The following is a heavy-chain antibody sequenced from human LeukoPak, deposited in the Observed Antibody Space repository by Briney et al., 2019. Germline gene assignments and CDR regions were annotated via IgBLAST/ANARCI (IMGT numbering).Heavy chain of an antibody. D-gene: IGHD3-3*01. CDR3: ARDNDYDFWSGLPGHGY. J-gene: IGHJ4*02. CDR2: ISYDGSNK. V-gene: IGHV3-30*03. Sequence: QSGRSLRLSCAASGFTFSSYGMHWVRQAPGKGLEWVAVISYDGSNKYYADSVKGRFTISRDNSKNTLYLQMNSLRAEDTAVYYCARDNDYDFWSGLPGHGYWGQGTLVTVSS. CDR1: GFTFSSYG.